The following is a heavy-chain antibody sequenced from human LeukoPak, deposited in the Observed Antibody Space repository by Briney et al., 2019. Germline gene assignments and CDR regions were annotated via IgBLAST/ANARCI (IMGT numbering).Heavy chain of an antibody. CDR2: VYSGGST. CDR1: GFTVSSNY. J-gene: IGHJ4*02. Sequence: QAGGSLRLSCAASGFTVSSNYMSWVRQAPGKGLEWVSVVYSGGSTYYAGSVKGRFTISRDNSKNTLYLQMNSLRAEDTAVYYCARGPQHSSFWYRFDYWGQGTLVTVSS. D-gene: IGHD6-13*01. V-gene: IGHV3-66*01. CDR3: ARGPQHSSFWYRFDY.